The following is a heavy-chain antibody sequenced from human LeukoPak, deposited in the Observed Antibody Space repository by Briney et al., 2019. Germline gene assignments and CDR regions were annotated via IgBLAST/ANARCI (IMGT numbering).Heavy chain of an antibody. CDR2: INPTSGGT. D-gene: IGHD3-16*01. CDR3: ARQRAYTGDNWFDP. V-gene: IGHV1-2*02. Sequence: ASVKVSCKASGYTFTGYYMHWVRQAPGQGLEWMGWINPTSGGTKYAQKFQGRVTMTRDTPISAAYMELSRLISDDTAVYYCARQRAYTGDNWFDPWGQGTLVTVSS. CDR1: GYTFTGYY. J-gene: IGHJ5*02.